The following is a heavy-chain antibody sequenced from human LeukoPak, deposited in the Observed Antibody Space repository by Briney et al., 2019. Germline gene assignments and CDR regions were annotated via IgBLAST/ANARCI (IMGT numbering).Heavy chain of an antibody. CDR1: GGSISGYY. CDR3: ARDAVSTSYSND. V-gene: IGHV4-59*01. CDR2: IHYSGST. J-gene: IGHJ4*02. D-gene: IGHD3-9*01. Sequence: SETLSLTCSVSGGSISGYYGSWLPQSPGKGVEGLGYIHYSGSTTYSTSLKGRVTISVGQSKNHVSLKMRSVTAAEPGVYFRARDAVSTSYSNDWGQGTVVTVSS.